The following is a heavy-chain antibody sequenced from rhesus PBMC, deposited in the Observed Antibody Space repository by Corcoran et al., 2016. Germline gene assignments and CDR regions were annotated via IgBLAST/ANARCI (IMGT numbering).Heavy chain of an antibody. D-gene: IGHD6-31*01. CDR3: VRGRGSSGWYSGYFDY. CDR1: GGSISSSY. CDR2: IYGSGSNT. J-gene: IGHJ4*01. Sequence: QLQLQESGPGLVKPSETLSVTCAVSGGSISSSYWSWIRQAPGKGLGWIGFIYGSGSNTNYNPALKSRVTLSLDTSKNQFSLKLSSVTAADTAVYYCVRGRGSSGWYSGYFDYWGQGVLVTVSS. V-gene: IGHV4-169*01.